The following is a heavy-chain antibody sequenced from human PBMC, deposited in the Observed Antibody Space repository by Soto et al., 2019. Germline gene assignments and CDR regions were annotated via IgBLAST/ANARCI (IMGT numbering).Heavy chain of an antibody. D-gene: IGHD3-10*01. CDR1: GGSITRRSSC. CDR3: ATTRGLAVGGSFDY. J-gene: IGHJ4*02. CDR2: FYDGNT. Sequence: SETLSLTCIVSGGSITRRSSCWAWIRQPPGKGLEWVGTFYDGNTYHNPSLRSRITIAVGTSKNQFSLKLNSVAAADTAFYYCATTRGLAVGGSFDYWGQGMLVTVSS. V-gene: IGHV4-39*01.